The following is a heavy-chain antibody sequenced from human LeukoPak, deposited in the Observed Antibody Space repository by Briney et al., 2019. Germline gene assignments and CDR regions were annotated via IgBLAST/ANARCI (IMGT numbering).Heavy chain of an antibody. CDR1: GFTFSSYS. CDR3: ARLHYYDSSEGFDY. Sequence: GGSLRLSCAASGFTFSSYSMNWVRQAPGKGLECISYIGSTTSNIYYADSVKGRFTISRDNSKNSLYLQMSSLRDEDTAVYYCARLHYYDSSEGFDYWGQGTLVTVSS. V-gene: IGHV3-48*02. D-gene: IGHD3-22*01. J-gene: IGHJ4*02. CDR2: IGSTTSNI.